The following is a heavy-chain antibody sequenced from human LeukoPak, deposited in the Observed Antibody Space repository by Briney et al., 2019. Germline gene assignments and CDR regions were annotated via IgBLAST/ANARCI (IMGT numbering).Heavy chain of an antibody. D-gene: IGHD1-7*01. CDR3: ARGGTTGGIFDY. Sequence: PSETLSLTCTVSGGSISSSSYYWGWIRQPPGKGLEWIGSIYYSGSTYYNPSLKSRVTISVDTSKNQFSLKLSSVTAADTAVYYCARGGTTGGIFDYWGQGTLVTVSS. J-gene: IGHJ4*02. CDR2: IYYSGST. CDR1: GGSISSSSYY. V-gene: IGHV4-39*07.